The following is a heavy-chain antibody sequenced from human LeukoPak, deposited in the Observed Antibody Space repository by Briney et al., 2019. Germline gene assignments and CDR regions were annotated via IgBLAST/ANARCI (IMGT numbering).Heavy chain of an antibody. CDR3: AKDLSSGYYDAFDI. D-gene: IGHD3-22*01. J-gene: IGHJ3*02. CDR2: SSGSGSIT. V-gene: IGHV3-23*01. Sequence: GGSLRLSCAASGFTSSSYVMSWVRQAPGKGLEWVSASSGSGSITYYADSVRGRFTISRDNSNNTLYLQMNSLRAEDTAVYYCAKDLSSGYYDAFDIWGQGTMVTVSS. CDR1: GFTSSSYV.